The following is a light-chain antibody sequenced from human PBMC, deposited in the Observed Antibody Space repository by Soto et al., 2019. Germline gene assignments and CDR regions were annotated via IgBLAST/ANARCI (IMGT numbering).Light chain of an antibody. CDR2: DAS. Sequence: EIVLTQSPATLSLSPGERATLSCRASQSVSSYLAWYQQKPGQAPRLLIYDASNRATGIPARFSGSGSGTEFTLTISSLQPDDFATYYCQQYNSYQWTFGQGTKVEIK. CDR1: QSVSSY. J-gene: IGKJ1*01. CDR3: QQYNSYQWT. V-gene: IGKV3-11*01.